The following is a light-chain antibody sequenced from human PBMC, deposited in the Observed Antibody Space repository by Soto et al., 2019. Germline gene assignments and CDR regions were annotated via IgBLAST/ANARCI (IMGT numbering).Light chain of an antibody. V-gene: IGKV1-33*01. Sequence: DIQMPQSPSSLSASVGDRVTITCQASQDISKYLNWFQQKPGRANKLLIYDASNLETGVPSRFRGTGSGTHFSLTITSLQREEFATYYCKQYGNLPLTVGGGTKVDIK. CDR2: DAS. J-gene: IGKJ4*01. CDR1: QDISKY. CDR3: KQYGNLPLT.